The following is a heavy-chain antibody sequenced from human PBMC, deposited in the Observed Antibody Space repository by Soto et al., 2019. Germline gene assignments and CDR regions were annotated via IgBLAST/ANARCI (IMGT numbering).Heavy chain of an antibody. CDR3: AKSFGDYPYYYYYYMDV. Sequence: GGSLSLSCAASGFXXSSYGMHWVRQAPGKGLEWVAVISYDGSNKYYADSVKGRFTISRDNSKNTLYLQMNSLRAEDTAVYYCAKSFGDYPYYYYYYMDVWGKGTTVTVSS. CDR1: GFXXSSYG. D-gene: IGHD4-17*01. CDR2: ISYDGSNK. V-gene: IGHV3-30*18. J-gene: IGHJ6*03.